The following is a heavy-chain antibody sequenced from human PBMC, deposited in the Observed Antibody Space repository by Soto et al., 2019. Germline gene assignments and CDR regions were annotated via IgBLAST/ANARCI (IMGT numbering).Heavy chain of an antibody. CDR3: ARYTSGASY. CDR1: GGTISSYS. CDR2: FIPILGVA. Sequence: QVQLVQSGAEVKKPGSSVKVSCTASGGTISSYSISWVRQAPGQGLEWMGRFIPILGVANYAPKFQDRVTITADKSTSTAYMELSRLRSEDTAMYYCARYTSGASYWGQGTLVTVSS. J-gene: IGHJ4*02. V-gene: IGHV1-69*02. D-gene: IGHD1-26*01.